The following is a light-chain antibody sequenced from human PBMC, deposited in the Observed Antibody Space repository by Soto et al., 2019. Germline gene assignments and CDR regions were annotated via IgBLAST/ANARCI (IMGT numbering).Light chain of an antibody. Sequence: QSVLTQPASVSGSPGQSITISCTGTSSDVGGYNYVSWYQQHPGKAPKLMIYAVSNRPSGVSNRFSGSKSGNMATLTISGLQAEDEADYYCCSYTVSGTYVFGTGTKVTVL. V-gene: IGLV2-14*01. CDR1: SSDVGGYNY. CDR2: AVS. CDR3: CSYTVSGTYV. J-gene: IGLJ1*01.